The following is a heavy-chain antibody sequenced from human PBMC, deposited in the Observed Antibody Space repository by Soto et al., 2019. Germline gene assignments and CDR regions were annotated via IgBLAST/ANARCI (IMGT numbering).Heavy chain of an antibody. J-gene: IGHJ4*02. CDR2: INHSGST. V-gene: IGHV4-34*01. Sequence: QVQLQQWGAGLLKPSETLSLTCAVYGGSFSGYYWSWIRQPPGKGLEWIGEINHSGSTNYNPSLKSRFTISVDTSKNQFSLKLSSVTAADTAVYYCARLDSSGYYYWGQGTLVTVSS. CDR1: GGSFSGYY. CDR3: ARLDSSGYYY. D-gene: IGHD3-22*01.